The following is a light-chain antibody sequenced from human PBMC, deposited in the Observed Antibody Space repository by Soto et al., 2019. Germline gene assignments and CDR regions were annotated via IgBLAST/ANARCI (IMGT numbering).Light chain of an antibody. V-gene: IGKV4-1*01. Sequence: SPLSCKSSQTVLYGHNKRNYLAWYQQKSGQPPTLLLYWASTRGSGVPDRFTGSGSGTDFTLTITSLQAEDVAVYYCQQYFANPRTFGQGTKVEIK. CDR1: QTVLYGHNKRNY. CDR2: WAS. CDR3: QQYFANPRT. J-gene: IGKJ1*01.